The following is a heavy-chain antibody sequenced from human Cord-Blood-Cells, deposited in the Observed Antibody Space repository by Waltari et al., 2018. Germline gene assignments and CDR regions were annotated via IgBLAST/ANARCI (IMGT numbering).Heavy chain of an antibody. J-gene: IGHJ4*02. CDR2: FIPILGIA. Sequence: QVQLVQSGAEVKKPGSSVKVSCKASGGTFSSYTISWVRQAPGQGLEWMGRFIPILGIANSAQKSQGRVTITADKSTSTAYMELSSLRSEDTAVYYCASNYYDSSGYYYARFDYWGQGTLVTVSS. V-gene: IGHV1-69*02. CDR1: GGTFSSYT. CDR3: ASNYYDSSGYYYARFDY. D-gene: IGHD3-22*01.